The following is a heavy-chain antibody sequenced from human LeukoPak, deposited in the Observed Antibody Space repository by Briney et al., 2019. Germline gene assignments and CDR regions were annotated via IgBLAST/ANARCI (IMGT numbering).Heavy chain of an antibody. CDR2: ISHDGRNK. J-gene: IGHJ6*02. CDR1: GFTFRSYA. Sequence: GGSLRLSCAASGFTFRSYAMHWVRQAPGKGLEWVAVISHDGRNKFYADSVKGRFTISRDDSKNTLDLEMNSLRAEDTAVYYCARLLIWGYDLDPLGYYYGMDVWGQGTTVTVSS. CDR3: ARLLIWGYDLDPLGYYYGMDV. V-gene: IGHV3-30*04. D-gene: IGHD5-12*01.